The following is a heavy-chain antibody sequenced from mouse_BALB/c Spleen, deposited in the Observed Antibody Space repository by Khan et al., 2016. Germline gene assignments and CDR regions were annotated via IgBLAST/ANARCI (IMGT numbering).Heavy chain of an antibody. Sequence: QIQLVQSGPELKKPGKTVKISCKASGYTITNYGMNWVKQAPGKGLKWMGWINTYSGESTYADDFKGRFAFSLENSANTAYLQINNLKNEDTATSVCARYRYYYGSSRYFDVWGAGTTVTISS. CDR2: INTYSGES. J-gene: IGHJ1*01. CDR1: GYTITNYG. D-gene: IGHD1-1*01. V-gene: IGHV9-3-1*01. CDR3: ARYRYYYGSSRYFDV.